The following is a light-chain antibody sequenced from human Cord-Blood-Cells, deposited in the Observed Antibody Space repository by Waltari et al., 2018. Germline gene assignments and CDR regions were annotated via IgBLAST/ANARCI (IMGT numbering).Light chain of an antibody. CDR3: SSYTSSSTCV. CDR2: DVI. Sequence: QSALTQPASVSGSPGQSIPIYCTGPSSDVGGYNYVFCYQQHPGKAPKRMHFDVIKRPAAVSNRFAGSKSASPASLTISGLQAEDEADYYCSSYTSSSTCVFGTGTKVTVL. J-gene: IGLJ1*01. V-gene: IGLV2-14*03. CDR1: SSDVGGYNY.